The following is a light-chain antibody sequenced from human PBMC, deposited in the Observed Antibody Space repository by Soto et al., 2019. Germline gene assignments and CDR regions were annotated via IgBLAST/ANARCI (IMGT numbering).Light chain of an antibody. CDR3: QQSFSAPWT. V-gene: IGKV1-39*01. Sequence: DIQMTQSPSSLSASVGDRVTITCRASQSISSYLNWYQQKPGKFPKLLIYAASSLQGGVPSRFSGSGSGTDFTLTISSLQPEDFATYYCQQSFSAPWTFGQGTKVDIK. CDR2: AAS. CDR1: QSISSY. J-gene: IGKJ1*01.